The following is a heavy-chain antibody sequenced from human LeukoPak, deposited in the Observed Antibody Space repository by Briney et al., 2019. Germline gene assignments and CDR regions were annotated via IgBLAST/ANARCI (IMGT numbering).Heavy chain of an antibody. V-gene: IGHV4-39*01. Sequence: PSETLSLTCTVSGGSISSYYWGWIRQPPGKGLEWIGSIYNTGSTSYNPSLKSRVTISVDTSKNQFSLKLNSVTAADTAVFYCARHIPQWLGPDSFDIWGQGTMVTVSS. CDR2: IYNTGST. J-gene: IGHJ3*02. CDR1: GGSISSYY. D-gene: IGHD6-19*01. CDR3: ARHIPQWLGPDSFDI.